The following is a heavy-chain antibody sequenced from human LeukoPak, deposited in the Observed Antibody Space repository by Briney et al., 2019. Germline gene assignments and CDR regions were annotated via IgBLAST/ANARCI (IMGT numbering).Heavy chain of an antibody. CDR3: AGQYCSGGSCYFFDP. CDR2: INWSGTTS. J-gene: IGHJ5*02. Sequence: GGSLRLSCVASGFAFDDYGMNWVRQAPGKGLEWVSGINWSGTTSASADSVRGRFTISRDNAKNSLYLQMNSLRAEDTAVYYCAGQYCSGGSCYFFDPWGQGALVTVSS. CDR1: GFAFDDYG. V-gene: IGHV3-20*04. D-gene: IGHD2-15*01.